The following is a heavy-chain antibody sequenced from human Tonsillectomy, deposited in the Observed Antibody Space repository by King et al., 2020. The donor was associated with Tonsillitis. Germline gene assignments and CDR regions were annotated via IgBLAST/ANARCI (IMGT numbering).Heavy chain of an antibody. D-gene: IGHD3-3*01. CDR1: GGSISSGDYC. V-gene: IGHV4-31*03. CDR3: ARWGVVIKGFDY. J-gene: IGHJ4*02. CDR2: IFYSGST. Sequence: QLQESGPGLAKPSQTLSLTCTVSGGSISSGDYCWSWIRQHPGKGLEGIGYIFYSGSTYHNPSLKSRVSMSVDTAKNQCSLKLSSVTAAYTAVYYCARWGVVIKGFDYWGQGALVTVSS.